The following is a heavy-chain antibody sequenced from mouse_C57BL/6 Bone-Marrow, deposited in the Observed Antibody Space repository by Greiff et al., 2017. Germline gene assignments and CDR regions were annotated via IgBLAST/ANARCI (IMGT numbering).Heavy chain of an antibody. V-gene: IGHV2-6*01. CDR3: ASFYSNYDAY. CDR1: GFSLTSYG. CDR2: IWGVGST. D-gene: IGHD2-5*01. Sequence: QVQLKESGPGLVAPSQSLSITCTVSGFSLTSYGVDWVRQSPGKGLEWLGVIWGVGSTNYNSAPKSRLSISKDNSKSQVFLKMNSLQTDDPAMYYCASFYSNYDAYWGQGTLVTVSA. J-gene: IGHJ3*01.